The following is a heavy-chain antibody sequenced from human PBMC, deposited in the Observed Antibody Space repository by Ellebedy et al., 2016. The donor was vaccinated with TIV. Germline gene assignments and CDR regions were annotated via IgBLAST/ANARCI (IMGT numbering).Heavy chain of an antibody. V-gene: IGHV3-33*01. D-gene: IGHD4-23*01. CDR1: GFTFSNYH. Sequence: GESLKISCAASGFTFSNYHMHWVRQAPGKGLEWVALIWSDGSLNYYADSVKGRFTISIDSSKNTLYLQMNSLRAEDTAVYYCARDAAGNGGKLDYWGQGALVTVSS. CDR2: IWSDGSLN. J-gene: IGHJ4*02. CDR3: ARDAAGNGGKLDY.